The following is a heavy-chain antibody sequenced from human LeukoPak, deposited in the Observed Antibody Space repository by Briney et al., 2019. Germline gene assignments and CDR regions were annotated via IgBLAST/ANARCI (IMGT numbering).Heavy chain of an antibody. V-gene: IGHV4-61*02. D-gene: IGHD1-26*01. CDR2: IYTSGST. CDR1: GGSLSSGRYY. CDR3: AREVLGATSPFDY. J-gene: IGHJ4*02. Sequence: SETLSLTCTVSGGSLSSGRYYWSWIRQPAGKGLEWIGRIYTSGSTNYNPSLKSRVTISVDTSKNQFSLKLSSVTAADTAVYYCAREVLGATSPFDYWGQGTLVTVSS.